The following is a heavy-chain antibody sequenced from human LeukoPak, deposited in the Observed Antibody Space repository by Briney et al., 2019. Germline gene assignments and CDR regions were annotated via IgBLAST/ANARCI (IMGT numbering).Heavy chain of an antibody. CDR2: ISSDGNNK. CDR1: GFTFSSYG. J-gene: IGHJ4*02. D-gene: IGHD6-19*01. V-gene: IGHV3-30*18. CDR3: AKVSSSGWSKPIDY. Sequence: PGGSLRLSCAASGFTFSSYGMHWVRQAPGKGLEWVAVISSDGNNKYSADSVKGRFTISRDNSKNTLYLQMNSLRAEDTAVCYCAKVSSSGWSKPIDYWGQGILVTVSS.